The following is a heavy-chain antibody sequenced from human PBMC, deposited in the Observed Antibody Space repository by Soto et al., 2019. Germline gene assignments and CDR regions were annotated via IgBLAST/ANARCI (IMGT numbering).Heavy chain of an antibody. D-gene: IGHD6-19*01. CDR2: VSHDGNNK. V-gene: IGHV3-30-3*01. CDR3: ARDRIAVAGNPEYFQH. Sequence: PGGSLRLSCAVFGFTFSDYPMYWVRQAPGKGLEWVAIVSHDGNNKWYADFVKGRFTISRDNVKNTLYLQMNSLRAEDTAVYYCARDRIAVAGNPEYFQHWGQGTLVTVSS. J-gene: IGHJ1*01. CDR1: GFTFSDYP.